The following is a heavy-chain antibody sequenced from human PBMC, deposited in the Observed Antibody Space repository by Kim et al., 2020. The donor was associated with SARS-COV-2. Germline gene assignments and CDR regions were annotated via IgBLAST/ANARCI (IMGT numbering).Heavy chain of an antibody. V-gene: IGHV3-74*01. Sequence: KGRFTISRDNAKNTLYLQMNSLRAEDTAVYYCASPGIAAAGTLTPKYFQHWGQGTLVTVSS. CDR3: ASPGIAAAGTLTPKYFQH. J-gene: IGHJ1*01. D-gene: IGHD6-13*01.